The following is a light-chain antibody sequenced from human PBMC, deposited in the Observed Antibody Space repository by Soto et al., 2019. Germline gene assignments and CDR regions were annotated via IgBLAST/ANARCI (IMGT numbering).Light chain of an antibody. CDR3: CSYGGSRAV. CDR2: EVS. Sequence: QSALTQPASVSGSPGQSITISCTGTSSDVGRHKLVSWYQQHPGQAPKLMIYEVSKRPLGVSTRFSASKSGNTASLTISGLQAEDEADYYCCSYGGSRAVFGGGTQLTVL. V-gene: IGLV2-23*02. J-gene: IGLJ7*01. CDR1: SSDVGRHKL.